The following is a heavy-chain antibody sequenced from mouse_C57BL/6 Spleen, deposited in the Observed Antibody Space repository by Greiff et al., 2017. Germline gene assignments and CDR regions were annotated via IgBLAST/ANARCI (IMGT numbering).Heavy chain of an antibody. CDR1: GFSLTSYG. V-gene: IGHV2-2*01. Sequence: VQLQQSGPGLVQPSQSLSITCTVSGFSLTSYGVHWVRQSPGKGLEWLGVIWSGGSTDYNAAFISRLSISKDNSKSQVFFKMNSLQADDTAIYYCASMVTRVYYYARDYWGQGTSVTVSS. CDR3: ASMVTRVYYYARDY. D-gene: IGHD2-2*01. J-gene: IGHJ4*01. CDR2: IWSGGST.